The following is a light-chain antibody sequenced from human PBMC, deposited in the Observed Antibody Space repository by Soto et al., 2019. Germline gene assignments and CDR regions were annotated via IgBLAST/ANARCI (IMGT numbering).Light chain of an antibody. CDR2: ANK. Sequence: QSVLTQPPSASGTAGQRVTISCSGSSSNIGGNTVNWYQQLPGTAPKLLMFANKERPSGVPDRFSASKSGTSASLAINGLQSDDEADYYCATWDDSLNGWVFGGGTKLTVL. CDR1: SSNIGGNT. V-gene: IGLV1-44*01. J-gene: IGLJ3*02. CDR3: ATWDDSLNGWV.